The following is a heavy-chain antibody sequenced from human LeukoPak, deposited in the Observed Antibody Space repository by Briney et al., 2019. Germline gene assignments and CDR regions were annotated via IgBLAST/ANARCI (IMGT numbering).Heavy chain of an antibody. V-gene: IGHV3-21*01. CDR3: ASEDYYDSSAYYYRNFQH. CDR1: GFTFSSNT. CDR2: ISSSSSYM. D-gene: IGHD3-22*01. J-gene: IGHJ1*01. Sequence: PGGSLRLSCAASGFTFSSNTMNWVRQAPGKGLEWVSSISSSSSYMNYADSVRGRSTISRDNAKNSLYLQMNSLRAEDTAVYYCASEDYYDSSAYYYRNFQHWGQGTLVTVSS.